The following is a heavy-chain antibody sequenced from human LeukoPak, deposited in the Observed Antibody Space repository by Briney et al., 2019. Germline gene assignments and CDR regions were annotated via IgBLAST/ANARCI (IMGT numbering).Heavy chain of an antibody. V-gene: IGHV4-39*01. Sequence: SETLSLTCTVSGDSISSSGYYWGWIRRPPGKGLEWLGSIYYSGSTYYTPSLKSRVTISVDTSKNQFSLKLSSVTAADTAVYYCARLGVVVAATQIDYWGQGTLVTVSS. CDR3: ARLGVVVAATQIDY. D-gene: IGHD2-15*01. CDR2: IYYSGST. J-gene: IGHJ4*02. CDR1: GDSISSSGYY.